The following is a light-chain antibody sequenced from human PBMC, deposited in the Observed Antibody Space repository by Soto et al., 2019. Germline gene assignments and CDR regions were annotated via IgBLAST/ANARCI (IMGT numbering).Light chain of an antibody. CDR3: QQYGSTPLT. J-gene: IGKJ4*01. CDR1: QSVGSNK. Sequence: EIVLTQSPGTLSLSPGERATLSCRASQSVGSNKLAWYQQKRGQAPRFLMYDASTRAAGIPDRFSGSGSGTDFALHISRLEPEDFAVYYCQQYGSTPLTFGGGTKVEIK. CDR2: DAS. V-gene: IGKV3-20*01.